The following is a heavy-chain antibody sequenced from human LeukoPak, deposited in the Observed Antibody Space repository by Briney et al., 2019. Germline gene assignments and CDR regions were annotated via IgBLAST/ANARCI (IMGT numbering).Heavy chain of an antibody. CDR3: ARNTYYYGSGAMTDY. V-gene: IGHV4-59*01. Sequence: SETLSLTCTVSGGSISSYYWSWIRQPPGKGLEWIGYIYYSGSTNYNPSLKSRVTISVDTSKNQFSLKLSSVTAADAAVYYCARNTYYYGSGAMTDYWGQGTLVTVSS. CDR2: IYYSGST. D-gene: IGHD3-10*01. CDR1: GGSISSYY. J-gene: IGHJ4*02.